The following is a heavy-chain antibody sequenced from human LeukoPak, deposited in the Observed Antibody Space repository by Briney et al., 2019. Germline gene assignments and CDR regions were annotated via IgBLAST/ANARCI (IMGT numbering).Heavy chain of an antibody. CDR1: GGSISSGDYY. CDR3: ATSLPERYYYDSSGPFDI. D-gene: IGHD3-22*01. Sequence: PSETLSLTCTVSGGSISSGDYYWSWIRQPPGKGLEWIGYIYYSGSTYYNPSLKSRVTISVDTSKNQFSLKLSSVTAADTAVYYCATSLPERYYYDSSGPFDIWGQGTMATVSS. CDR2: IYYSGST. V-gene: IGHV4-30-4*08. J-gene: IGHJ3*02.